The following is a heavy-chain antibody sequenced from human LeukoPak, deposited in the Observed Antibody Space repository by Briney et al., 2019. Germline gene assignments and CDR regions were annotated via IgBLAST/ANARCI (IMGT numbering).Heavy chain of an antibody. V-gene: IGHV3-21*05. CDR3: ARGGIITSYAFEI. D-gene: IGHD1-26*01. Sequence: PGGSLRLSCAASGFTFSSYSMSWVRQAPGKGLEWVSYISTTSSYIFYADSVRGRFTISRDNAKNSLYLQMDSLRAEDTAVYYCARGGIITSYAFEIWGQGTMVTVSS. CDR1: GFTFSSYS. CDR2: ISTTSSYI. J-gene: IGHJ3*02.